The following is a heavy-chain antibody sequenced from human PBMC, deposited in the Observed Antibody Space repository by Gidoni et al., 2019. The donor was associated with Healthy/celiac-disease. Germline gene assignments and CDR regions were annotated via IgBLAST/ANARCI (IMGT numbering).Heavy chain of an antibody. D-gene: IGHD6-13*01. J-gene: IGHJ6*03. V-gene: IGHV3-48*01. Sequence: EVQLVESGGGLVQPGGSLRLSCAASGFTFSSYSMNWVRQAPGKGLEWVSYISSSSSTIYYADSVKGRFTISRDNAKNSLYLQMNSLRAEDTAVYYCASEGVMAAAGHRYYCYYMDVWGKGTTVTVSS. CDR2: ISSSSSTI. CDR3: ASEGVMAAAGHRYYCYYMDV. CDR1: GFTFSSYS.